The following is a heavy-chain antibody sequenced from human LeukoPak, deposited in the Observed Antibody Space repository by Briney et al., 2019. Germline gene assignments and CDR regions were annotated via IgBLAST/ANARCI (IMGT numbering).Heavy chain of an antibody. D-gene: IGHD1-26*01. CDR1: GFTFSSYS. CDR3: ARDRPGIVRWFDY. Sequence: GGSLRLSCAASGFTFSSYSMNWVRQAPGKGLEWVSSISSSSYIYYADSVKGRFTISRDNAKNSLSLQMNSLRAEDTAVYYCARDRPGIVRWFDYWGQGTLVTVSS. V-gene: IGHV3-21*01. J-gene: IGHJ4*02. CDR2: ISSSSYI.